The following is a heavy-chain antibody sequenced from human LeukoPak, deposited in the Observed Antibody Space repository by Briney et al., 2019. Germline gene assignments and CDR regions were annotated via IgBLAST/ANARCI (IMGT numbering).Heavy chain of an antibody. Sequence: GGSLRLSCAASGFTFANYNFNWVRQAPAKGLEWVSYISSTSSTIYYADSMKGRFTISRDNAKNSLYLQMNSLRAEDTAVYYCARDPPHGMDVWGQGTTVTVSS. CDR1: GFTFANYN. V-gene: IGHV3-48*01. J-gene: IGHJ6*02. CDR2: ISSTSSTI. CDR3: ARDPPHGMDV.